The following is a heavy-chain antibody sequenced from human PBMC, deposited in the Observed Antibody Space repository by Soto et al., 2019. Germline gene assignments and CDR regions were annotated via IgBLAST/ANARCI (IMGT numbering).Heavy chain of an antibody. Sequence: NPSETLSLTCTVSGGSISSYYWSWIRQPPGKGLEWIGYIYYSGSTNYNPSLKSRVTISVDTSKNQFSLKLSSVTAADTAVYYCARVMGYDFWSGPSPYYFDYWGQGTLVTVSS. CDR2: IYYSGST. CDR1: GGSISSYY. D-gene: IGHD3-3*01. J-gene: IGHJ4*02. CDR3: ARVMGYDFWSGPSPYYFDY. V-gene: IGHV4-59*01.